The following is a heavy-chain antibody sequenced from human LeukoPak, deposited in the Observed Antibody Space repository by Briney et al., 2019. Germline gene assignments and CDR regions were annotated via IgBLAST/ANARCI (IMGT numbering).Heavy chain of an antibody. V-gene: IGHV4-34*01. Sequence: SEPLSLPCGVSGGSFSSHYWTWIRQPPGKGLEWIGEINPRGSTNYNPSLESRVTVSADTSRNQLSLSLTSVTAADSAVYFCARGLRQGSAWSWGPKEKSYQYMDVWGTGTTVIVSS. CDR2: INPRGST. D-gene: IGHD6-19*01. J-gene: IGHJ6*04. CDR3: ARGLRQGSAWSWGPKEKSYQYMDV. CDR1: GGSFSSHY.